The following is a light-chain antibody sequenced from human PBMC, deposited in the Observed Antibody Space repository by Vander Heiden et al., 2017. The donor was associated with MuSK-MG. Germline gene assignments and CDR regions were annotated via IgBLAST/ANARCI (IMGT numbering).Light chain of an antibody. CDR2: EVS. V-gene: IGLV2-23*02. Sequence: PGQSITISCTGTSSDVGSYNLVSWYQPHPGKAPKLRIYEVSKRPSGVSNRFSGSKSGNTASLTISGLQAEDEADYYCCSYAGSSTVVFGGGTKLTVL. CDR3: CSYAGSSTVV. CDR1: SSDVGSYNL. J-gene: IGLJ2*01.